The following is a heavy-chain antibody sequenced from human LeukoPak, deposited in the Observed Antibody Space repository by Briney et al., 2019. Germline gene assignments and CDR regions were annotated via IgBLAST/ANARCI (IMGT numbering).Heavy chain of an antibody. D-gene: IGHD2-2*01. V-gene: IGHV1-2*02. J-gene: IGHJ6*03. CDR2: IKPYSGDI. CDR1: GFTLIDY. Sequence: ASVKVSCKASGFTLIDYIHWVRQDPRQGLQWMGWIKPYSGDIDYAQRFQGRVTMTRDTSISTVYMELSSLRSDDTAVYYCARTDSVPAGDYHYWYMDVWGKGTTVTVSS. CDR3: ARTDSVPAGDYHYWYMDV.